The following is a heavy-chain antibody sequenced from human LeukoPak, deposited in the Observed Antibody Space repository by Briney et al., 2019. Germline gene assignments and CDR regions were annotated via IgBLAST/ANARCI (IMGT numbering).Heavy chain of an antibody. CDR1: GYTFTSYG. J-gene: IGHJ4*02. Sequence: ASVKVPCKASGYTFTSYGISRVRQAPGQGLEWMGWISAYNGNTNYAQKLQGRVTMTTDTSTSTAYMELRSLRSDDTAVYYCARAKTQGPGYYDFWSGYYDCDYWGQGTLVTVSS. CDR2: ISAYNGNT. V-gene: IGHV1-18*01. D-gene: IGHD3-3*01. CDR3: ARAKTQGPGYYDFWSGYYDCDY.